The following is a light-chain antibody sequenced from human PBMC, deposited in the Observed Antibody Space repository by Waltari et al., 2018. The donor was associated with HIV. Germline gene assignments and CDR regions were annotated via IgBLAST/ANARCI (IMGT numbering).Light chain of an antibody. Sequence: EIVLTQSPDTLSLSPGERASLSCRASQNVDNYLAWYQHKPGRAPRLLIYVASTRAADILRNFSGSVSGTEFTLTITSLRREDFAVYYCQQRLVWPHTVGPGTKLQIK. CDR2: VAS. V-gene: IGKV3-11*01. CDR1: QNVDNY. J-gene: IGKJ2*01. CDR3: QQRLVWPHT.